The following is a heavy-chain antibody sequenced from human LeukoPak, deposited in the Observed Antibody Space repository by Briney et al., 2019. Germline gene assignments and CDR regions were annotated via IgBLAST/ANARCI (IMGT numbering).Heavy chain of an antibody. CDR1: GYTFTNYG. CDR2: ISPYNGKT. V-gene: IGHV1-18*01. J-gene: IGHJ4*02. D-gene: IGHD3-22*01. CDR3: ARSHSGSLRAPFDY. Sequence: GASVKVSCKASGYTFTNYGIIWVRQAPGQGLEWMGWISPYNGKTNYAQKLQGRVILTTDTSTTTAYMGLRSLRFDDTAVYYCARSHSGSLRAPFDYWGQGTLVTVSS.